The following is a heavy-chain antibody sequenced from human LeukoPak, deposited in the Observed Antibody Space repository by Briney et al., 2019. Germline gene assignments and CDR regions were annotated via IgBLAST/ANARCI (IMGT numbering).Heavy chain of an antibody. D-gene: IGHD1-1*01. J-gene: IGHJ4*02. CDR2: MNPKTGKT. Sequence: ASVKVSCKTSGYTFSSYEINWVRQATGRGLEWVGWMNPKTGKTAYARNLQGSVTITRDTSISTAYMDLSGLRSEDTAVYYCARIRPVTTGLKGYYFDYWGQGTLVTVSS. CDR1: GYTFSSYE. V-gene: IGHV1-8*01. CDR3: ARIRPVTTGLKGYYFDY.